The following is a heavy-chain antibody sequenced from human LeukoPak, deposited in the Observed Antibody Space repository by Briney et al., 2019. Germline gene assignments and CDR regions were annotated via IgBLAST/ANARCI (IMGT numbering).Heavy chain of an antibody. CDR1: GYSFTSYW. J-gene: IGHJ3*02. V-gene: IGHV5-51*01. Sequence: GESLRISCKGSGYSFTSYWIGWVRPMPGKGLEWMGTIYPGDSDTRYSPSFQGQVTISADKSISTAYLQWSSLKASDTAMYYCARRDTAMVLDAFDIWGQGTMVTVSS. CDR3: ARRDTAMVLDAFDI. D-gene: IGHD5-18*01. CDR2: IYPGDSDT.